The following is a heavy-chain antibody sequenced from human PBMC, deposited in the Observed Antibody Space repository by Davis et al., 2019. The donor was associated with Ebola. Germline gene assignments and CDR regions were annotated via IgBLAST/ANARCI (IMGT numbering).Heavy chain of an antibody. D-gene: IGHD3-10*01. CDR2: INPSGGST. J-gene: IGHJ3*01. CDR1: GYTFTSYY. CDR3: ARDLSLSMVRGVNEDDDFDV. Sequence: ASVKVSCKASGYTFTSYYMHWVRQAPGQGLEWMGIINPSGGSTSYAQKFQGRVTMTRDTSTSTVYMELSSLRSEDTAVYYCARDLSLSMVRGVNEDDDFDVWGQGTMVTVSS. V-gene: IGHV1-46*01.